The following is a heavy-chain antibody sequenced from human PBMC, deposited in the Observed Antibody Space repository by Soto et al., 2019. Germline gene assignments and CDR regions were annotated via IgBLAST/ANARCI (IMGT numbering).Heavy chain of an antibody. J-gene: IGHJ5*01. CDR1: GFTFFAYW. CDR3: AKEGDYGDYAGEDWFDS. Sequence: EVQLVESGGGLVQPGGSLRLSCAASGFTFFAYWIHWVRHVPGKGLVWVSRINSDGSHTSYADSVRGRFAISRDNSKNTVEVHRNSLPAEDTAGYYGAKEGDYGDYAGEDWFDSWGQGSLGTVSA. V-gene: IGHV3-74*01. CDR2: INSDGSHT. D-gene: IGHD4-17*01.